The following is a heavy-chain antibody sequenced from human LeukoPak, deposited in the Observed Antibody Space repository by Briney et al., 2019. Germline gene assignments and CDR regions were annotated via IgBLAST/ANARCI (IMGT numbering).Heavy chain of an antibody. CDR2: LNPCGGPT. V-gene: IGHV3-23*01. CDR3: AKEQRIRHCSEGVCMEGYYFDY. Sequence: GGSVRLSCTGSGFNFNMFAMNWVRQAPGQGLEWVSGLNPCGGPTNYADSVKGRFTISRDKSKNMVFLQMNSLRPEDTAVYYCAKEQRIRHCSEGVCMEGYYFDYWGQGSLVTASS. CDR1: GFNFNMFA. D-gene: IGHD2-8*01. J-gene: IGHJ4*02.